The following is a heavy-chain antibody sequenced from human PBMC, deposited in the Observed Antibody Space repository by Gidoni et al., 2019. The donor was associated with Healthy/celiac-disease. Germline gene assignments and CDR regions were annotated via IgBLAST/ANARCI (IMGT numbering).Heavy chain of an antibody. D-gene: IGHD3-16*01. V-gene: IGHV3-21*01. CDR2: ISSSSSYI. Sequence: EVQLVESGGGLVKPGGSLRLSCAASGFTFSSYRMNWVRQAPGKGLGWVSSISSSSSYIYYADSVKGRFTISRDNAKNSLYLQMNSLRAEDTAVYYCARDGARLINDAFDIWGQGTMVTVSS. CDR1: GFTFSSYR. J-gene: IGHJ3*02. CDR3: ARDGARLINDAFDI.